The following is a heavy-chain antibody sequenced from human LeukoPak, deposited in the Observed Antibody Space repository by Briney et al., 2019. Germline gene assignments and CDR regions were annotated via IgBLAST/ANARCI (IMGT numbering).Heavy chain of an antibody. D-gene: IGHD3-10*01. V-gene: IGHV1-2*02. CDR3: AMVREGYFDY. CDR2: INPNSGGT. Sequence: ASVKVSCKASGYTFTDYYMHWVRQAPGQGLEWMGWINPNSGGTNYAQKFQGRVTMTRDTSISTAYMELSRLRSDDTAFYYCAMVREGYFDYWGQGTLVTVSS. CDR1: GYTFTDYY. J-gene: IGHJ4*02.